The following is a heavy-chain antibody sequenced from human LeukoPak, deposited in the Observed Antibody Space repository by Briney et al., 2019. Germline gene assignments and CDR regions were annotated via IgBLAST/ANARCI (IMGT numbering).Heavy chain of an antibody. D-gene: IGHD5-18*01. V-gene: IGHV1-46*01. Sequence: ASVKVSCKASGYTFTSYYMHWVRQAPGQGLEWMGIINPSGGSTSYAQKFQGRVTMTRDMSTSTVYMELSSLRSEDTAVYYCARDLRAYGYNYYYYYYMDVWGKGTTVTVSS. CDR3: ARDLRAYGYNYYYYYYMDV. CDR1: GYTFTSYY. CDR2: INPSGGST. J-gene: IGHJ6*03.